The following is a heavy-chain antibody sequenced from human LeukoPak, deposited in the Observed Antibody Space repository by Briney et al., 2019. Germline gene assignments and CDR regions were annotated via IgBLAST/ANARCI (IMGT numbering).Heavy chain of an antibody. V-gene: IGHV3-66*01. CDR2: IYTVNNR. J-gene: IGHJ4*02. Sequence: GGSLRLSCAASRISDYMIWVRQAPGTGLEWVSVIYTVNNRYYANPVKCRFTISTANSQRMLYLQMNSLRAEDTSVYYCASSTSTPGGFDFWGQGTLVTVSS. D-gene: IGHD2-2*01. CDR1: RISDY. CDR3: ASSTSTPGGFDF.